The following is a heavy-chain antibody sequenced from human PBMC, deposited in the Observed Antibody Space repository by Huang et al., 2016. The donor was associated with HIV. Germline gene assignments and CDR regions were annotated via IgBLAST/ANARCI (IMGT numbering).Heavy chain of an antibody. V-gene: IGHV3-53*01. CDR2: IYSGGTT. D-gene: IGHD3-3*01. Sequence: EVQLVESGGGLIQPGGSLRLSCAASGFTVSSDYMNWVRQDPGKGLEWVSVIYSGGTTYYADSVKGRFTISRDNSKNTLYLQMNSLRVEDTAVYYCARGGSHYTIAGYWGQGTLVTVSS. CDR3: ARGGSHYTIAGY. CDR1: GFTVSSDY. J-gene: IGHJ4*02.